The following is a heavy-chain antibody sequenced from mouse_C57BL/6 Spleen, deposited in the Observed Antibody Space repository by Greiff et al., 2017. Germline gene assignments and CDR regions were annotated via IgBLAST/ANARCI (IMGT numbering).Heavy chain of an antibody. CDR1: GYTFTGYW. CDR2: ILPGSGRT. V-gene: IGHV1-9*01. J-gene: IGHJ2*01. Sequence: QVQLQQSGAELMKPGASVKLSCKATGYTFTGYWIEWVKQRPGHGLEWIGEILPGSGRTNYNEKFKGKATITADTSSNTAYMQLSSLTTEDSAIYYCARRSTTVVERYFDYWGKGTTLTVSS. D-gene: IGHD1-1*01. CDR3: ARRSTTVVERYFDY.